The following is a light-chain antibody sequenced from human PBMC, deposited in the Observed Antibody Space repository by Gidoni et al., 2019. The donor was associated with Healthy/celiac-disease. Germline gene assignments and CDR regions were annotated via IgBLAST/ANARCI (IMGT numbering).Light chain of an antibody. CDR1: SNNIGIYA. CDR2: GNS. CDR3: STCDYSLSSVV. Sequence: QSTLTQEASVSGTVGQKVTLSCTGNSNNIGIYAVGWYQQISHGAPNTVMFGNSPPSGIPYRFSGSKSGTTASLTISGRQPEDEADYYCSTCDYSLSSVVFGGGTKLTVL. V-gene: IGLV1-44*01. J-gene: IGLJ2*01.